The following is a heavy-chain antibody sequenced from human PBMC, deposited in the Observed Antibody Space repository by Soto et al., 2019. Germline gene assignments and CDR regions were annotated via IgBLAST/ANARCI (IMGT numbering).Heavy chain of an antibody. D-gene: IGHD5-12*01. CDR1: GFTFSSYS. Sequence: EVQLVESGGGLVKPGGSLRLSCAASGFTFSSYSMNWVRQAPGKGLEWVSSISSSSSYIYYADSVKGRSTISRDNAKNSRYLQMNRLRAEDTAVYYCARDRRDGYNFDYWGQGTLVTVSS. V-gene: IGHV3-21*01. CDR2: ISSSSSYI. J-gene: IGHJ4*02. CDR3: ARDRRDGYNFDY.